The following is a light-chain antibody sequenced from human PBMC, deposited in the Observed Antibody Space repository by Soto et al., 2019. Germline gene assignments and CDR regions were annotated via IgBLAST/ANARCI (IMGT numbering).Light chain of an antibody. CDR2: DAS. CDR1: QSIGNW. CDR3: QQYNSYSST. J-gene: IGKJ1*01. Sequence: TQSPSTLSASVGDRVTITCRASQSIGNWLAWYQQKPGKAPKLLIYDASSLESGVPSRFSGSGSGTEFTLTISSLQPDDFATYYCQQYNSYSSTFGHGTKVDIK. V-gene: IGKV1-5*01.